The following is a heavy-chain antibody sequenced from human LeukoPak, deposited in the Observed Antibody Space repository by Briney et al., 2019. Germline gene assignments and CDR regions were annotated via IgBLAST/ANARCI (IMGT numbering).Heavy chain of an antibody. CDR1: GGSISSYY. Sequence: SETLSFTCTVSGGSISSYYWSWIRQPPGKGLEWIGYIYYSGSTNYNPSLKSRVTISVDTSKNQFSLKLSSVTAADTAVYYCARDSPYYSDSSGYLSAFDIWGQGTMVTVSS. J-gene: IGHJ3*02. V-gene: IGHV4-59*01. CDR2: IYYSGST. CDR3: ARDSPYYSDSSGYLSAFDI. D-gene: IGHD3-22*01.